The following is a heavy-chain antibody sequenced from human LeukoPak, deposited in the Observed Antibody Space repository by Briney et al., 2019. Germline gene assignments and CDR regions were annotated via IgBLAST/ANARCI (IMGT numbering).Heavy chain of an antibody. V-gene: IGHV4-4*07. CDR1: ACAIISYY. CDR3: ARLQFYDSTGYSPGYYMDV. D-gene: IGHD3-22*01. J-gene: IGHJ6*03. Sequence: PSETLSLTCSVSACAIISYYWSWIRQPAGKGPEWIGRIYPTGSTDYNPSLKTRVTMSTDPSKKQFSLRLRSVTAADTAVYYCARLQFYDSTGYSPGYYMDVWGKGTGDSVS. CDR2: IYPTGST.